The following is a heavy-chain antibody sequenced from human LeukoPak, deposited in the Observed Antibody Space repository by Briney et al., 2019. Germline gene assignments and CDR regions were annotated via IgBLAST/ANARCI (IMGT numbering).Heavy chain of an antibody. CDR1: GYTFTGYH. J-gene: IGHJ4*02. CDR2: INPYSGDT. Sequence: ASVKVSCKAFGYTFTGYHIHWVRQAPGQGLEWMGRINPYSGDTNFAQKFQGRDTMTRDTSITTAYMDLSSLTPDDTAVYFCARDQGSLTRSWYTGYWGQGTQVTVSP. CDR3: ARDQGSLTRSWYTGY. V-gene: IGHV1-2*06. D-gene: IGHD6-13*01.